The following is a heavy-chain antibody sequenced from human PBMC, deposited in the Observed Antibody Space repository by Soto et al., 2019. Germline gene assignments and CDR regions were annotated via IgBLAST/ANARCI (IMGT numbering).Heavy chain of an antibody. V-gene: IGHV4-30-4*01. D-gene: IGHD5-12*01. Sequence: ASETLSLTCTVSGGSVSSGDYFWSWIRQPPGKGLEWIGYIYDSGSSYYNPSLKSRVTMSVDTSKNQFSLKLRSVTAADTAMYYCAREKGYISGPKNFDSWGQGTLVTAPQ. CDR2: IYDSGSS. CDR1: GGSVSSGDYF. J-gene: IGHJ4*02. CDR3: AREKGYISGPKNFDS.